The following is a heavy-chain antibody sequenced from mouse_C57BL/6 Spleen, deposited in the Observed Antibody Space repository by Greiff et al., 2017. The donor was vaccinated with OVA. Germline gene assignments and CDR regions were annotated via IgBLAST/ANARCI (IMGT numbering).Heavy chain of an antibody. Sequence: EVKLMESGPGLVKPSQSLSLTCSVTGYSITSGYYWNWIRQFPGNKLEWMGYISYDGSNNYNPSLKNRISITRDTSKNQFFLKLNSVTTEDTATYYCARDYYGSSLLDYWGQGTTLTVSS. V-gene: IGHV3-6*01. J-gene: IGHJ2*01. D-gene: IGHD1-1*01. CDR2: ISYDGSN. CDR1: GYSITSGYY. CDR3: ARDYYGSSLLDY.